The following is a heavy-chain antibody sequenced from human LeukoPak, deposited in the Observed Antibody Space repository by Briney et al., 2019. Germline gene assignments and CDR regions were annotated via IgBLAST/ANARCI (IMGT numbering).Heavy chain of an antibody. CDR1: GDSMSSNNAA. Sequence: SQTLSLTCAISGDSMSSNNAARNWIRQSPSRGLEWLGRTYYRSKWFNDYAVSVKTRISIIPDTSRNQFSLQLKSVTPEDTAVYYCARTRYSSGGAYYYGLDVWGQGTTVTVSS. CDR3: ARTRYSSGGAYYYGLDV. V-gene: IGHV6-1*01. D-gene: IGHD6-19*01. CDR2: TYYRSKWFN. J-gene: IGHJ6*02.